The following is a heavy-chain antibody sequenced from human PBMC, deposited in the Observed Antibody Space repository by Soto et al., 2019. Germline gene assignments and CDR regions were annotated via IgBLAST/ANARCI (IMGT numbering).Heavy chain of an antibody. CDR2: ISGSGGSA. CDR3: AKEPSSDSWSAYYYFDY. CDR1: GFTFGSHA. V-gene: IGHV3-23*01. J-gene: IGHJ4*02. D-gene: IGHD3-3*01. Sequence: EVQLLESGGGLVQPGGSLRLSCAASGFTFGSHAMIWVRQAPGKGLEWVSAISGSGGSAYYADSVKGRFTMSRDNSINTRYLQMNSLRAEDPALYCCAKEPSSDSWSAYYYFDYWGQGTLVTVSS.